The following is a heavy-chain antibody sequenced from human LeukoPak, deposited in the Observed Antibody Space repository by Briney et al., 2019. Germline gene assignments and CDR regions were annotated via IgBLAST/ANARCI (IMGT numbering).Heavy chain of an antibody. V-gene: IGHV3-73*01. J-gene: IGHJ4*02. CDR2: IRSKANSYAT. Sequence: GGSLRLSCAASGFTFSGSAMHWVRQASGKGLEWVGRIRSKANSYATAHAASVKGRFTISRDDSKNTAYLQMNSLKTEDTAVYYCTSSYATARFDYWGQGTLVTVSS. CDR1: GFTFSGSA. CDR3: TSSYATARFDY. D-gene: IGHD4-11*01.